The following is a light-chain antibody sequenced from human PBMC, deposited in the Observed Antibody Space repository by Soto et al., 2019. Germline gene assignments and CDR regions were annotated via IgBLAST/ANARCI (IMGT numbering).Light chain of an antibody. CDR1: QSISSY. CDR2: AAS. CDR3: QQSYSTLFT. J-gene: IGKJ3*01. Sequence: DIQMTQSPSSLSASVGDRVTITRRASQSISSYLNWYQQKPGKAPKLLIYAASSLQSGGPSRFSGSGSGTNFTRTISSLQPEDFATYYCQQSYSTLFTFGPGTKVDIK. V-gene: IGKV1-39*01.